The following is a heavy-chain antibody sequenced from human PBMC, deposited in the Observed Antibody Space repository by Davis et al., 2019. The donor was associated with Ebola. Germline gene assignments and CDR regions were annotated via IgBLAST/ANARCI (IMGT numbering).Heavy chain of an antibody. CDR1: GFTFSSYG. V-gene: IGHV3-30*03. Sequence: PGGSLRLSCAASGFTFSSYGMHWVRQAPGKGLEWVAVISYDGSNKYYADSVKGRFTISRDNSKNTLYLQINSLRAEDTAVYYCARDSRASNTYYDFWSGVYGMDVWGQGTTVTVSS. CDR2: ISYDGSNK. CDR3: ARDSRASNTYYDFWSGVYGMDV. D-gene: IGHD3-3*01. J-gene: IGHJ6*02.